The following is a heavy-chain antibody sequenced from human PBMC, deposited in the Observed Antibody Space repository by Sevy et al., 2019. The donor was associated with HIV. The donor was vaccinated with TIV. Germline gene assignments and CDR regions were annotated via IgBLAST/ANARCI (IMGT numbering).Heavy chain of an antibody. CDR3: ARLSAAAFDP. J-gene: IGHJ5*02. CDR2: LDYSGNT. V-gene: IGHV4-59*11. Sequence: SETLSLTCTVSGASINTHYWSWIRRPPGKGLEYIAYLDYSGNTNYNPSLKSRFTISVDTSKSQFSLNLRSVTAADTAAYYCARLSAAAFDPWGKGILVTVSS. CDR1: GASINTHY. D-gene: IGHD2-2*01.